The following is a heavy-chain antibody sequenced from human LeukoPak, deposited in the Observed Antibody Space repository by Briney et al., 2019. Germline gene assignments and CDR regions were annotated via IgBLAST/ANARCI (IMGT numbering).Heavy chain of an antibody. J-gene: IGHJ4*02. D-gene: IGHD6-6*01. V-gene: IGHV3-23*01. Sequence: GGSLRLSCAASALTVSTYAMSWIRQAPGKGLEWVSAISGSGGSTYYADSVKGRFTISRDNSKNTLYLQMNSLRAEDTAVYYCAKRAEYSSSYYLDYWGQGTLVTVSS. CDR3: AKRAEYSSSYYLDY. CDR1: ALTVSTYA. CDR2: ISGSGGST.